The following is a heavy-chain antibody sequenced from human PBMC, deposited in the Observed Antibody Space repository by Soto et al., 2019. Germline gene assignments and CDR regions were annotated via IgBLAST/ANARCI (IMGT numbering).Heavy chain of an antibody. CDR3: ARRGIAAANYYYYGMDV. J-gene: IGHJ6*02. V-gene: IGHV4-39*01. CDR1: GCSISSSSYY. D-gene: IGHD6-13*01. Sequence: PXETLSLTCTVSGCSISSSSYYWGWIRQPPGKGLEWIGSIYYSGSTYYNPSLKSRVTISVDTSKNQFSLKLSSVTAADTAVYYCARRGIAAANYYYYGMDVWGQGTTVTVSS. CDR2: IYYSGST.